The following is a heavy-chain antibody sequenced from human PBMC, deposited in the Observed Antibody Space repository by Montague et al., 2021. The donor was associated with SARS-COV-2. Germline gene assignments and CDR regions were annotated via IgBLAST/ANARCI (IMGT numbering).Heavy chain of an antibody. CDR1: DGSVISTYPH. J-gene: IGHJ4*02. D-gene: IGHD6-13*01. CDR3: TRGIDSYKTGY. V-gene: IGHV4-61*01. Sequence: SETLSLTCTVSDGSVISTYPHWHWVRQSPGRGLEWLGGYLFHIATADYIASLRSRVTISVDTSKNQFSLKLTSVTAADTAVYYWTRGIDSYKTGYWGQGIQVTVSS. CDR2: LFHIATA.